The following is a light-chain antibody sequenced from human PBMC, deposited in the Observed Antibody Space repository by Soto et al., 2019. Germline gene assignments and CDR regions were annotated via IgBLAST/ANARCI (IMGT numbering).Light chain of an antibody. V-gene: IGKV3-20*01. Sequence: EIVLAQSPGTLSLSPGERATLSCRASQSVTSSYLAWYQQSPGQAPRLLIYGASSRASGIPDRFRGSGSGTDFTLTISRLEPADFAVYFCQQYCTSPTFGQGTRLEIK. CDR1: QSVTSSY. CDR3: QQYCTSPT. J-gene: IGKJ5*01. CDR2: GAS.